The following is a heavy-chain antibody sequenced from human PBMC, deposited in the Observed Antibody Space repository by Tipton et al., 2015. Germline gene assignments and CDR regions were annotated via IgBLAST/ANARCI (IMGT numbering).Heavy chain of an antibody. Sequence: TLSLTCTVSGGSINSYYWSWIRQPPGKGLEWIGYIYYSGSTNYNPALKSRVNILADTSKNHFSLKLYSVTAADTAVYYCAKKGGSGSYGGFDYWGQGILVTVSS. J-gene: IGHJ4*02. CDR2: IYYSGST. CDR3: AKKGGSGSYGGFDY. D-gene: IGHD1-26*01. V-gene: IGHV4-59*01. CDR1: GGSINSYY.